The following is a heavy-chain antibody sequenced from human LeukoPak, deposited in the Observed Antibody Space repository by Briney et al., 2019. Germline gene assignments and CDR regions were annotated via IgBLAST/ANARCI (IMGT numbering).Heavy chain of an antibody. D-gene: IGHD1-26*01. CDR3: ARDREGGMDV. Sequence: PGGSLRLSCAASGFTFSSYWMHWVRQAPGKGLVWVSRINRDGSSTSYADSVKGRFTISRDNAKNTLYLQMNTLRAEDTAAYYCARDREGGMDVWGQGTTVTVSS. J-gene: IGHJ6*02. CDR1: GFTFSSYW. CDR2: INRDGSST. V-gene: IGHV3-74*01.